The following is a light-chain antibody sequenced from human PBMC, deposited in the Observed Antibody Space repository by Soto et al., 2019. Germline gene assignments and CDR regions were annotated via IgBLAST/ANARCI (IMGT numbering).Light chain of an antibody. CDR3: QSYDSGLSNYV. CDR1: RSNIGSSI. Sequence: HFVLIQPPSLTGTPGQTFTISFLGSRSNIGSSIVHWYQQLPGTAPKHLIYMNNQRPAGVPDRFSGSKSDTSASLAIAGLQAEDEADYYCQSYDSGLSNYVFGTGTKVTVL. CDR2: MNN. J-gene: IGLJ1*01. V-gene: IGLV1-44*01.